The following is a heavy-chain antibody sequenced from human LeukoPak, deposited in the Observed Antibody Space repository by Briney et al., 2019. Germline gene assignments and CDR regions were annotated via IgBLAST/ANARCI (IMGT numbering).Heavy chain of an antibody. CDR2: INPNSGGT. V-gene: IGHV1-2*06. D-gene: IGHD2-2*03. CDR3: ARDVDIVVRNWFDP. CDR1: GYTFTGYY. Sequence: ASVKVSCKASGYTFTGYYMHWVRQAPGQGLEWMGRINPNSGGTNYAQKFQGRVTMTRDTSISTAYMELSRLRSADTAVYYCARDVDIVVRNWFDPWGQGTLVTVSS. J-gene: IGHJ5*02.